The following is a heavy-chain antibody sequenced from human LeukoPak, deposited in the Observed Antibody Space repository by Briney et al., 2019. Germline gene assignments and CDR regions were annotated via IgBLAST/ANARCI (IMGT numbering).Heavy chain of an antibody. V-gene: IGHV3-49*04. J-gene: IGHJ6*04. Sequence: GGSLRLSCTASGFTFGDYAMSWVRQAPGKGLEWVGFISSNGYGGTTEYAASVKGRFTIARDDSTSIAYLKMNSLKTEARAVYSCTRAEASSRWCVYYYYGMDVWGKGTTVTVSS. CDR3: TRAEASSRWCVYYYYGMDV. CDR2: ISSNGYGGTT. CDR1: GFTFGDYA. D-gene: IGHD6-13*01.